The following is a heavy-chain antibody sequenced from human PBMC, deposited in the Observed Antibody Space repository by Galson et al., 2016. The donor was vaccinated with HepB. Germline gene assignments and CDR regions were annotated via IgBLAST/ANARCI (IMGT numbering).Heavy chain of an antibody. V-gene: IGHV3-7*01. CDR1: GFTFSNYW. CDR3: AREGSGGFDH. J-gene: IGHJ4*02. D-gene: IGHD3-16*01. CDR2: IRQDGGQK. Sequence: SLRLSCAASGFTFSNYWMSWVRQTPGKGLEWVANIRQDGGQKSYVDSVKGRFTIYRDNAKESLYLQMSSLGVDDTAVYNCAREGSGGFDHWGQGTLVTVSS.